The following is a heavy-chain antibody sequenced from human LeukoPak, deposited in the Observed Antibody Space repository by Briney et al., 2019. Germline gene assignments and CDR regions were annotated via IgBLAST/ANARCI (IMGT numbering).Heavy chain of an antibody. CDR3: AKDGKWFGELLPTGMDV. D-gene: IGHD3-10*01. Sequence: GGSLRLSCAASGFTFSSYAMSWVRQAPGKGLEWVSAISGSGGSTYYADSVKGWFTISRDNSKNTLYLQMNSLRAEDTAVYYCAKDGKWFGELLPTGMDVWGQGTTVTVSS. V-gene: IGHV3-23*01. CDR1: GFTFSSYA. CDR2: ISGSGGST. J-gene: IGHJ6*02.